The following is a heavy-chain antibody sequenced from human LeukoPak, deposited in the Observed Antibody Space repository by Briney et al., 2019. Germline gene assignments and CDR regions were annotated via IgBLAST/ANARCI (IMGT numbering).Heavy chain of an antibody. D-gene: IGHD3-10*01. CDR2: IYYSGST. CDR1: GGSISNYY. CDR3: ARSFSGTYPRLDD. Sequence: PSETLSLTCTVSGGSISNYYWSWIRQPPGKGLDWSGYIYYSGSTNYSPSFKSRVTISIDTSKNQFSLRLSSLTAADTAVYYCARSFSGTYPRLDDWGQGTLVAVSS. J-gene: IGHJ4*02. V-gene: IGHV4-59*08.